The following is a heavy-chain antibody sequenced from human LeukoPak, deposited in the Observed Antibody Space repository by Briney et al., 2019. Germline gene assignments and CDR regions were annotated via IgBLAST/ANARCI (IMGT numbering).Heavy chain of an antibody. V-gene: IGHV3-30*03. D-gene: IGHD6-13*01. CDR3: LAGYYYYYMDV. Sequence: GGSLRLSCAASGFTFSSYGMHWVRQAPGKGLEWVAVISYDGSNKYYADSVKGRFTISRDNSKNTLYLQMNGLRDEDTGVYYALAGYYYYYMDVWGKGTTVTVSS. CDR1: GFTFSSYG. CDR2: ISYDGSNK. J-gene: IGHJ6*03.